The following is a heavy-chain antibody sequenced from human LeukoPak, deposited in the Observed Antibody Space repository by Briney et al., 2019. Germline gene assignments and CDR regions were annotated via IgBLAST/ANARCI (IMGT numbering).Heavy chain of an antibody. CDR3: ARALTTLTYEGY. CDR1: GFTFSDYS. V-gene: IGHV3-21*01. CDR2: ISGSSSYI. J-gene: IGHJ4*02. Sequence: GGSLRLSCEASGFTFSDYSMNWVRQAPGKGLEWVSAISGSSSYIHYADSAKGRFTISRDNAKNSLYLQMNSLRAEDTAVYYCARALTTLTYEGYWGQGTLVTVSS. D-gene: IGHD1-1*01.